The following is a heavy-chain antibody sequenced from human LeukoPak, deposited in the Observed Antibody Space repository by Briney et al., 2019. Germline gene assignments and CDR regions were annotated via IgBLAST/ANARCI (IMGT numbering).Heavy chain of an antibody. CDR3: AKGVVVVPAADYYFDY. V-gene: IGHV3-23*01. CDR2: ISGSGGST. CDR1: GFTFSSDA. Sequence: GGSLRLSCAASGFTFSSDAMSWVRHAPGKGLEWVSAISGSGGSTYYADSVKGRFTISRDNSKNALYLQMNSLRAENTAVYYCAKGVVVVPAADYYFDYWGQGTLVIVSS. D-gene: IGHD2-2*01. J-gene: IGHJ4*02.